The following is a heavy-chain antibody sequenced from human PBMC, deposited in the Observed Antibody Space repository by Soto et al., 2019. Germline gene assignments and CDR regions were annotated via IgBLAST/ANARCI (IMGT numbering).Heavy chain of an antibody. J-gene: IGHJ5*02. CDR1: GXTFSSYR. Sequence: GSLRLSCAASGXTFSSYRMNWVRQAPGRGLELVSSISSSSSYICYADSVKGLFTISRDNAKDSLYRQMNSLRAEDTDPYSCARLGKVVAATAWSVWLEPWGQGTMVNVSS. D-gene: IGHD2-15*01. CDR3: ARLGKVVAATAWSVWLEP. CDR2: ISSSSSYI. V-gene: IGHV3-21*01.